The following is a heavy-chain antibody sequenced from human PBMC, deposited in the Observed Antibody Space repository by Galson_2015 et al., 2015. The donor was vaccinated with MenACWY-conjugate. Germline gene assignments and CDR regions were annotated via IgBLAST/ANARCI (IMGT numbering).Heavy chain of an antibody. J-gene: IGHJ4*02. CDR1: GFTFSNYG. CDR2: ISSSDTTR. D-gene: IGHD3-22*01. V-gene: IGHV3-48*04. CDR3: ARVDYYDSSGPGDY. Sequence: SLRLSCAASGFTFSNYGMIWVRQAPGKGLEWVSYISSSDTTRFYAGSVKGRFTISRDNAKKSLYLQMNSLRAEDTALYYCARVDYYDSSGPGDYWGQGTLFTVSS.